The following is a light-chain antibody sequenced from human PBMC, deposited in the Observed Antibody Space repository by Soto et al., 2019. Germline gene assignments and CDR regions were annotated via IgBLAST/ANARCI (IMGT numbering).Light chain of an antibody. CDR1: QRVSRN. J-gene: IGKJ3*01. Sequence: EIVLTQSPANLSLSPGERVTLSWRASQRVSRNLDWYQHKPGQTPRLLIYDASNRATGIPVRFSGSGSGTDFTLTIISLEPEDFAVYYCQQRSNGLSFGPGTKVDIK. CDR2: DAS. CDR3: QQRSNGLS. V-gene: IGKV3-11*01.